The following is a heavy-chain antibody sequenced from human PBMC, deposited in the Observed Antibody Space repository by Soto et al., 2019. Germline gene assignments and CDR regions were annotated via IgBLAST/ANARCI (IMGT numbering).Heavy chain of an antibody. J-gene: IGHJ4*02. CDR3: AKVRFSGWLLPPLAR. CDR2: ISYSAGST. D-gene: IGHD3-3*01. Sequence: EVQLLESGGGLVQPGGSLRISCAASGFNFSAFTMAWVRQAPGKGLEWVSAISYSAGSTYYADSVKGRFNISRDNSEDSLYLQVNNLRGEDTAEYYCAKVRFSGWLLPPLARWGPGTLVIVTS. V-gene: IGHV3-23*01. CDR1: GFNFSAFT.